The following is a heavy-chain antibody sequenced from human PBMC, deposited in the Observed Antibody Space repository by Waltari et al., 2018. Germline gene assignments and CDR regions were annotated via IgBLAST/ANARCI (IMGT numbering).Heavy chain of an antibody. D-gene: IGHD4-17*01. V-gene: IGHV3-53*01. J-gene: IGHJ3*01. CDR3: ASHPYGDYWGWAFDV. Sequence: EVQLVESGGGLIQPGGSLRLPCAASGFTISRNYMTWVRQAPGKGLEWVSVIYNGGTTYYGDSVKGRFTISRDTFKNTLYLQMNNLRVDDTAVYYCASHPYGDYWGWAFDVWGQGTMVTVSS. CDR2: IYNGGTT. CDR1: GFTISRNY.